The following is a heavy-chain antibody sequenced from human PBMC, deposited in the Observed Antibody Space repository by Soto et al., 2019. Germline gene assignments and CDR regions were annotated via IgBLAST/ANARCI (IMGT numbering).Heavy chain of an antibody. CDR2: IIPIFGTA. Sequence: QVQLVQSGAEVKKPGSSVKVSCKASGGTFSSYAISWVRQAPGQGLEWMGGIIPIFGTANYAQKFQGRVTITADESTSTAYMERSSLRSEDTAVYYCARDELGYYYDSSGLYGMDVWGQGTTVTVSS. CDR3: ARDELGYYYDSSGLYGMDV. V-gene: IGHV1-69*01. D-gene: IGHD3-22*01. CDR1: GGTFSSYA. J-gene: IGHJ6*02.